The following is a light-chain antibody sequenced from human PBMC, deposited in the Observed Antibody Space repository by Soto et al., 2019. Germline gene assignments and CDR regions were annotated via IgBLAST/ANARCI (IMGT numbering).Light chain of an antibody. J-gene: IGLJ2*01. CDR3: SSNAGSIIVV. Sequence: QSALTRPPSASGSPGQSVTISCTGTSSDVGNYNYVSWYQQHPGKAPKLMIYEVSKRPSGVPDRFSGSKSGNTASLTVSGLQSEDEADYYCSSNAGSIIVVFGGGTKLTVL. CDR2: EVS. V-gene: IGLV2-8*01. CDR1: SSDVGNYNY.